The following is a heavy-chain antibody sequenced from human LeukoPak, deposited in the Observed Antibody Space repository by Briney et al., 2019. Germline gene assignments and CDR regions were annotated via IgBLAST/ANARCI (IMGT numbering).Heavy chain of an antibody. D-gene: IGHD2-21*01. V-gene: IGHV4-59*01. CDR2: IYYSGST. CDR3: AREAQFPFHAFDI. Sequence: SETLSLTCTVSGGSISSYYWSWIRQPPGKGLEWVGYIYYSGSTNYNPSLKSRVTISVDTSKNQFSLKLSSVTAAETAVYYCAREAQFPFHAFDIWGQGTMVTVSS. J-gene: IGHJ3*02. CDR1: GGSISSYY.